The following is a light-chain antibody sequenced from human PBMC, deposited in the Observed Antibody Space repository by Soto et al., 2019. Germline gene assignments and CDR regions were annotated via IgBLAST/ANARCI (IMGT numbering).Light chain of an antibody. CDR2: AAS. CDR3: LQHNTYPLT. V-gene: IGKV1-17*01. CDR1: QGIRSG. Sequence: DIQMTQSPSSLSASVGDRVTITCRASQGIRSGLGWYQQKPGKAPKRLIDAASSLQSGVPSRFSGSGSGTELTLTISSLQPEDFATYYCLQHNTYPLTFGGGTKVDI. J-gene: IGKJ4*01.